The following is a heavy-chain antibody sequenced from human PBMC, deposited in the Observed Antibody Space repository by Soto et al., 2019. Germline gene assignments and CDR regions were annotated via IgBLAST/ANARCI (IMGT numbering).Heavy chain of an antibody. CDR2: INHSGST. J-gene: IGHJ6*01. CDR1: GGSFSGYY. V-gene: IGHV4-34*01. CDR3: ARGYPIFAGVIPYNSSCELDG. D-gene: IGHD3-3*01. Sequence: PSETLCLTCGVYGGSFSGYYWSWSRQPPGKGLEWIGEINHSGSTNYNPSLKSRVTISVDTSKNQFSLKLSSVTAAETAVYYCARGYPIFAGVIPYNSSCELDGREQATTVTVS.